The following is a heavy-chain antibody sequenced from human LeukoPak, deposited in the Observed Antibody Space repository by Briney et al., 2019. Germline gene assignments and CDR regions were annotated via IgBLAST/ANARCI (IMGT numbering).Heavy chain of an antibody. V-gene: IGHV4-30-2*01. D-gene: IGHD1-26*01. CDR2: IYHSGST. J-gene: IGHJ4*02. Sequence: PSQTLSLTCTVSGGSISSGGYYWSWIRQPPGKGLEWIGYIYHSGSTYYNPSLKSRVTISVDRSKNQFSLKLSSVTAADTAVYYCARAPPGGATVDYWGRGTLVTVSS. CDR3: ARAPPGGATVDY. CDR1: GGSISSGGYY.